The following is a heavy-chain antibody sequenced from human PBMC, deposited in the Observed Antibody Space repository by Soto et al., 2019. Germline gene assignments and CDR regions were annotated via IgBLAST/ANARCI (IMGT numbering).Heavy chain of an antibody. CDR1: GYSLTIYA. V-gene: IGHV1-3*01. CDR3: ARDLGGWSDY. CDR2: INAGNGNT. Sequence: SVNVSCKSSGYSLTIYAIRWVRQAPGQRLEWMGWINAGNGNTKYSQKFQGRVTITRDTSASTAYMELSSLRSEDTAVYYCARDLGGWSDYWGQGTLVIVSP. D-gene: IGHD6-19*01. J-gene: IGHJ4*02.